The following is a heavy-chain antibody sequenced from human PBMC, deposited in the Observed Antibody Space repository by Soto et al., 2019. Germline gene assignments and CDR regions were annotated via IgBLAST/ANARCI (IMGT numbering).Heavy chain of an antibody. Sequence: SETLALTSAVCGGSLSSYYWSWIRQHPGKGLEWIGEINHSGSTNYNPSLKSRITINPDTSKNQFSLQLNSVTPEDTAVYYCARDSIFGSSFPNFDYWGQGTLVTVSS. CDR2: INHSGST. V-gene: IGHV4-34*01. J-gene: IGHJ4*02. CDR1: GGSLSSYY. CDR3: ARDSIFGSSFPNFDY. D-gene: IGHD3-3*02.